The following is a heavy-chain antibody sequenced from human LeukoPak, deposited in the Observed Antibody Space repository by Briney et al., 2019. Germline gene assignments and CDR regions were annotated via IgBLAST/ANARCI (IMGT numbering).Heavy chain of an antibody. CDR3: ARHGGGYDTWEAFDI. CDR2: IYPGDSDT. Sequence: GESLKISCKGSGYSFITNWIGWVRQMPGKGLEFVGVIYPGDSDTRYSPSFQGQVTISADKSTNTAYLHWSSLKASDSAMYYCARHGGGYDTWEAFDIWGQGTMVTVSS. D-gene: IGHD5-12*01. CDR1: GYSFITNW. V-gene: IGHV5-51*01. J-gene: IGHJ3*02.